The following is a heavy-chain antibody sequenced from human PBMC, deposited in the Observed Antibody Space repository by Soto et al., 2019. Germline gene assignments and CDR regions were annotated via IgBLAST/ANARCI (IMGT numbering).Heavy chain of an antibody. J-gene: IGHJ4*02. CDR1: GFTFSSYG. V-gene: IGHV3-30*18. Sequence: SGGSLRLSCAASGFTFSSYGMHWVRQAPGKGLEWVAVISYDGSNKYYADYVKGRFTISRDNSKNTLYLQMNSLRAEDTAVYYCAKDGRGYSGYDASHFDYWGQGT. CDR2: ISYDGSNK. CDR3: AKDGRGYSGYDASHFDY. D-gene: IGHD5-12*01.